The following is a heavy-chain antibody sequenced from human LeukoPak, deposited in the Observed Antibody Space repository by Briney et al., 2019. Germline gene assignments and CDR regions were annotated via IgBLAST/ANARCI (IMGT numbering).Heavy chain of an antibody. Sequence: SETLSLTCAVYGGSFSGYYWSWIRQPPGKGLEWIGYIYYSGSTNYNPSLKSRVTMSVDTSKNQFSLKLRSVTAADTAVYYCARDNYYDTSGYHLWGQGTLVTVSS. D-gene: IGHD3-22*01. V-gene: IGHV4-59*12. CDR1: GGSFSGYY. CDR2: IYYSGST. CDR3: ARDNYYDTSGYHL. J-gene: IGHJ4*02.